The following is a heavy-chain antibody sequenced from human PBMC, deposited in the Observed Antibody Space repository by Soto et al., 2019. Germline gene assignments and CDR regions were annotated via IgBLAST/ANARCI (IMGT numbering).Heavy chain of an antibody. V-gene: IGHV3-30-3*01. D-gene: IGHD6-19*01. CDR1: GFTFMTYA. CDR2: ISYDGNNG. Sequence: QVQLVESGGGVVQPGRSLRLSCAASGFTFMTYAMHWVRQAPGKGLEWVALISYDGNNGYYADSVKGRFTISRDNSKNPLYLQMNSLRPEDTAVYYCAREGWTQGGRFDYWGQGTLVTVSS. CDR3: AREGWTQGGRFDY. J-gene: IGHJ4*02.